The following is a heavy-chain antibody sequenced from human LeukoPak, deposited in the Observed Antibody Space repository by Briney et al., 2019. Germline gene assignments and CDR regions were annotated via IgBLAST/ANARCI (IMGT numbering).Heavy chain of an antibody. J-gene: IGHJ4*02. CDR2: ISSSSSYI. V-gene: IGHV3-21*01. CDR3: ARERTDYGDYFFDY. Sequence: GGSLRLSCAASGFTFSSYIMNWVRQAPGKGLEWVSSISSSSSYIYYADSVKGRFTISRDNAKNSLYLQMNSLRAEDTAVYYCARERTDYGDYFFDYWGQGTLVTVSS. CDR1: GFTFSSYI. D-gene: IGHD4-17*01.